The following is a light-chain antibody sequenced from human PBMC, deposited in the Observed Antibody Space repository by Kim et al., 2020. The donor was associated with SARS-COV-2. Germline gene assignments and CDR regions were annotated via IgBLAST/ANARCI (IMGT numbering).Light chain of an antibody. Sequence: DIQMTQSPSSLYASVGDRVTITCRTSQSISSYLNWYQQKPGKAPKLLIYGASILQSGVPSRFSGSGSGTDFTLTISSLQPEDFATYYCQQSYSAPLTFGGGTKVDIK. CDR2: GAS. J-gene: IGKJ4*01. CDR3: QQSYSAPLT. CDR1: QSISSY. V-gene: IGKV1-39*01.